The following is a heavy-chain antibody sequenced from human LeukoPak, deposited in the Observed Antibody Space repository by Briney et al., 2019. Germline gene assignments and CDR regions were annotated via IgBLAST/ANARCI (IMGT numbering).Heavy chain of an antibody. V-gene: IGHV3-53*01. Sequence: GGSLRLPCAASGFTVSRNYMSWVRQAPGKGLEWVSVIYSGDTTHYADSVKGRFTISRGNSRNTLYLQMNSLRAEDTAVYYCAGLGRRYFAGWVQGTLVTVSS. CDR1: GFTVSRNY. J-gene: IGHJ4*02. CDR3: AGLGRRYFAG. D-gene: IGHD2/OR15-2a*01. CDR2: IYSGDTT.